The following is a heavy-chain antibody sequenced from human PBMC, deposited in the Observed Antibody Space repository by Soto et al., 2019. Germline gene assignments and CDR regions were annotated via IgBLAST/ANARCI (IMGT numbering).Heavy chain of an antibody. CDR1: GGSVSSGSYY. Sequence: QVQLQESGPGLVKPSETLSLTCTVSGGSVSSGSYYWSWIRQPPGKGLEWIGYIYYSGSTNYNPSLKSRVTRSVDTSKNQFSLKLSSVTAADTAVYYCARSSLLLWFGADYWGQGTLVTVSS. J-gene: IGHJ4*02. CDR2: IYYSGST. CDR3: ARSSLLLWFGADY. D-gene: IGHD3-10*01. V-gene: IGHV4-61*01.